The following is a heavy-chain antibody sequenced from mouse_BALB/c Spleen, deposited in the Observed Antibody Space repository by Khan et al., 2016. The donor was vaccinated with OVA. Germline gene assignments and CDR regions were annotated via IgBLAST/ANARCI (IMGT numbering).Heavy chain of an antibody. CDR1: GYTFTSHT. J-gene: IGHJ4*01. V-gene: IGHV1-4*01. CDR3: ARRTTEYALDY. D-gene: IGHD2-14*01. CDR2: INPRSDYT. Sequence: VQLKQSGAELARPGASVKMSCKASGYTFTSHTMHWVKQRPGQGLEWIGYINPRSDYTQYNQKFNDKATLTADISSSTAYMQLSSLTSEDSAVYYCARRTTEYALDYWGQGTSGTVSS.